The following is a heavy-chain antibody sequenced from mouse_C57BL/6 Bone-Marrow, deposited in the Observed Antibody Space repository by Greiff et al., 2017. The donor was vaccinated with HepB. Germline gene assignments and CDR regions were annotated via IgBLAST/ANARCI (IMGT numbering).Heavy chain of an antibody. D-gene: IGHD2-4*01. J-gene: IGHJ2*01. V-gene: IGHV1-78*01. Sequence: VQLQESDAELVKPGASVKISCKASGYTFTDHTIHWMKQRPEQGLEWIGYIYPRDGSTKYNEKFKGKATLTADKSSSTAYMQLNSLTSEDSAVYFCARSAYDYGGALDYWGQGTTLTVSS. CDR3: ARSAYDYGGALDY. CDR2: IYPRDGST. CDR1: GYTFTDHT.